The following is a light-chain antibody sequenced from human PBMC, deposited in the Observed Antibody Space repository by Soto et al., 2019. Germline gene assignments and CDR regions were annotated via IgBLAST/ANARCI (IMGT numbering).Light chain of an antibody. V-gene: IGKV4-1*01. CDR3: QQYYSTSLT. J-gene: IGKJ3*01. CDR1: QSVLYSSNNKNY. Sequence: DIVMTQSPDSLAVSLGERATINCKSSQSVLYSSNNKNYLAWYQQKPGQPPKLLIYWASTRESGVPDRFSGSGSGTDFTLTISSLQAEDVAVYYCQQYYSTSLTFGHRTKVDIK. CDR2: WAS.